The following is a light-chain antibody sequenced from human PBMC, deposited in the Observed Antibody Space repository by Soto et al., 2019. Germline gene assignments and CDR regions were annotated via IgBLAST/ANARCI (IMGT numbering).Light chain of an antibody. CDR3: QQYITFPYT. CDR1: QTISSW. Sequence: DIQMTQSPSTLSASVGDRVTITCRASQTISSWLAWYQQKPGKAPDLLIYDASSLQDGVPSRFSGRASGTEFTLTISSLQPDDFATYFCQQYITFPYTFGQGTKLEIK. V-gene: IGKV1-5*01. J-gene: IGKJ2*01. CDR2: DAS.